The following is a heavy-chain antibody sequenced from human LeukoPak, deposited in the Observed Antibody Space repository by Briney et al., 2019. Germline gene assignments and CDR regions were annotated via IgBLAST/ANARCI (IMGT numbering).Heavy chain of an antibody. V-gene: IGHV3-66*01. CDR1: GFTVSSNY. CDR2: IYSGGST. CDR3: ARDALRGTYYYDSSGYYRDY. D-gene: IGHD3-22*01. Sequence: PGGSLRLSCAASGFTVSSNYMSWVRQAPGKGLEWVSVIYSGGSTYYADSVKGRFTISRDNSKNTLYLQMNSLRAEDTAVYYCARDALRGTYYYDSSGYYRDYWGQGTLVTVSS. J-gene: IGHJ4*02.